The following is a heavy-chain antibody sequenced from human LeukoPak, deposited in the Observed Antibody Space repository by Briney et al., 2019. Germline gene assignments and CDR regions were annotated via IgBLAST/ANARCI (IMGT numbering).Heavy chain of an antibody. Sequence: SETLSLTCAVYGGSFSGYYWSWIRQPPGKGLEWIGEINHSGSTNYNPSLKSRVTISVDTSKNQFSLKLSSVTAADTAVYYCARGLDCSSTSCYAAGISWFDPWGQGTLVTVSS. V-gene: IGHV4-34*01. D-gene: IGHD2-2*01. J-gene: IGHJ5*02. CDR2: INHSGST. CDR3: ARGLDCSSTSCYAAGISWFDP. CDR1: GGSFSGYY.